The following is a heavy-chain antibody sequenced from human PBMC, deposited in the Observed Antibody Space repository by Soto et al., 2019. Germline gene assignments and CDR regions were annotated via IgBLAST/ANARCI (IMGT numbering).Heavy chain of an antibody. CDR2: ISSGGGTI. Sequence: EVQLVESGGTLVQPGASLKLSCEASGYSFSSYSINWVRQVPGKGLEWISYISSGGGTIYYADPVKGRFTISRDNAKNSLYLEMSNLRVEDTAIYYCARVAMASGGPGSWGQGTLVTVSS. CDR1: GYSFSSYS. J-gene: IGHJ5*02. D-gene: IGHD2-8*01. V-gene: IGHV3-48*01. CDR3: ARVAMASGGPGS.